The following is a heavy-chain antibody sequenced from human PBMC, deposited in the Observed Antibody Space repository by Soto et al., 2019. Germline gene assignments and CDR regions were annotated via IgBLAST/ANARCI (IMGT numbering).Heavy chain of an antibody. CDR1: GGSVSSGDYY. D-gene: IGHD5-18*01. CDR2: IYYSGNT. CDR3: ARIPVDTSMIYWLDP. V-gene: IGHV4-61*08. Sequence: PSETLSLTCTVSGGSVSSGDYYWSWIRQPPGKGLEWIGYIYYSGNTNYNPSLKSRVIISVDTSKNLFSLTLTSVDAADTAVYYCARIPVDTSMIYWLDPWGQGTLVTVSS. J-gene: IGHJ5*02.